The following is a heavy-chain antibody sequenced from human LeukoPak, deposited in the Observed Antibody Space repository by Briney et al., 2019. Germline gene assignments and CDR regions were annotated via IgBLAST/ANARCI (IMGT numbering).Heavy chain of an antibody. CDR1: GFTFRNHV. CDR3: ARESAEHAGAGGFDI. Sequence: GGSLRLSCAASGFTFRNHVMHWVRQAPGKGLEWVALSSEDGSVRHYADSVKGRLTISRDNPKSTLYLQMNSLTVEDTTMYYCARESAEHAGAGGFDIWGQGTMVTVSS. V-gene: IGHV3-30*04. D-gene: IGHD1-14*01. J-gene: IGHJ3*02. CDR2: SSEDGSVR.